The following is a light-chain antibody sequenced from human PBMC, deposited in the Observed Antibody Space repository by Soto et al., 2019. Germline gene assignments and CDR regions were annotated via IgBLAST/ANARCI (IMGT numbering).Light chain of an antibody. V-gene: IGKV1-33*01. Sequence: DIQMTQSPPSLSASVGDRVTITCQASHDIGNSLNWYQDKPGQAPKLLIYDAYNLETGVPSTFSGNGYGTHFTLTISSLQPEDIATYYCQQFDDRPYITFGPGTKVDIK. J-gene: IGKJ3*01. CDR2: DAY. CDR3: QQFDDRPYIT. CDR1: HDIGNS.